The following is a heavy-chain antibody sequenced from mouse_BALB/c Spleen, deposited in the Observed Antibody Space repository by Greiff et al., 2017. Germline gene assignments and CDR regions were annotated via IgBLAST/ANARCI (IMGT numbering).Heavy chain of an antibody. CDR3: ARATMITTNFDY. Sequence: QVQLQQSGAELVRPGVSVKISCKGSGYTFTDYAMHWVKQSHAKSLEWIGVISTYYGAASYNQKFKGKATMTVDKSSSTAYMELARLTSEDSAIYYCARATMITTNFDYWGQGTTLTVSS. D-gene: IGHD2-4*01. CDR1: GYTFTDYA. V-gene: IGHV1S137*01. J-gene: IGHJ2*01. CDR2: ISTYYGAA.